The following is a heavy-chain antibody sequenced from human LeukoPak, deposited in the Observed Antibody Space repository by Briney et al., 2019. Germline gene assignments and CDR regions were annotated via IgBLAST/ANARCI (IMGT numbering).Heavy chain of an antibody. CDR2: INWNGGST. V-gene: IGHV3-20*01. CDR3: ARGVYSNADYFDY. J-gene: IGHJ4*02. D-gene: IGHD4-11*01. CDR1: GFTFDDYG. Sequence: GGSLRLSCAVSGFTFDDYGMSWVRQAPGKGLVWVAGINWNGGSTAYADSVKGRFTISRDNAKNSLYLQMNSLRVEDTALYHCARGVYSNADYFDYWGQGTLVTVSS.